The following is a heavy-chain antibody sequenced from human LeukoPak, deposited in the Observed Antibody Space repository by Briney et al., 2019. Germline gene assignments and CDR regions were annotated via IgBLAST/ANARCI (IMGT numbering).Heavy chain of an antibody. Sequence: PSETLSLTCAVYGGSFSGYYWSWVRQPPGKGLEWLGEINHSGSTNYNPSLKSRVTISVETSKNQFSLKLRSGNATDRPVYSFARGPGGRIQLVRWWFVPWGQGTIVTVSS. CDR1: GGSFSGYY. CDR3: ARGPGGRIQLVRWWFVP. D-gene: IGHD5-18*01. V-gene: IGHV4-34*01. J-gene: IGHJ5*02. CDR2: INHSGST.